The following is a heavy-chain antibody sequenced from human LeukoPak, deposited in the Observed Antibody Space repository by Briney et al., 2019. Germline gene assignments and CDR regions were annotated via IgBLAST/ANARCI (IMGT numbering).Heavy chain of an antibody. CDR2: INPSDGKT. D-gene: IGHD5-24*01. CDR3: AREIGPIQLHLWGSAFDY. Sequence: ASVKVSCKASGYTFTGYYMHWVRQAPGQGLEWMGIINPSDGKTSYAQKFQGRVTMTRDTSTSTVYMELSSLRSEDTAVYYCAREIGPIQLHLWGSAFDYWGQGTLVTVSS. J-gene: IGHJ4*02. CDR1: GYTFTGYY. V-gene: IGHV1-46*01.